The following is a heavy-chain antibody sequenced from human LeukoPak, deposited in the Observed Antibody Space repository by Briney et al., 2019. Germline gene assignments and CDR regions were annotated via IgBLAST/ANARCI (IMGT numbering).Heavy chain of an antibody. CDR2: IIPIFGTA. CDR1: GGTFSSYA. J-gene: IGHJ3*02. Sequence: SVKVSCKASGGTFSSYAISWVRQAPGQGLEWMGGIIPIFGTANYAQKFQGRDTITTDESTSTAYMELSSLRSEDTAVYYCASLEYSSSSFAFDIWGQGTMVTVSS. V-gene: IGHV1-69*05. CDR3: ASLEYSSSSFAFDI. D-gene: IGHD6-6*01.